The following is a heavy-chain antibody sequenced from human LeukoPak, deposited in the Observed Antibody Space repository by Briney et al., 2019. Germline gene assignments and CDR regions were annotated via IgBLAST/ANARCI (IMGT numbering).Heavy chain of an antibody. CDR1: GGSISSYY. J-gene: IGHJ5*02. CDR3: ARGSSGWYRGYNWFDP. Sequence: SETLSLTCTVSGGSISSYYWSWVRQPPGKGLEWIGYIYSSGSTNYNPSLKSRVTISVDTSKNQFSLKLSSVTAADTAVYYCARGSSGWYRGYNWFDPWGQGTLVTVSS. D-gene: IGHD6-19*01. V-gene: IGHV4-59*08. CDR2: IYSSGST.